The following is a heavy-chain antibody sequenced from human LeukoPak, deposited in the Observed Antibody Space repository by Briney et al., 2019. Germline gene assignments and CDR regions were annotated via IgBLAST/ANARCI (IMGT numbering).Heavy chain of an antibody. CDR2: ISSSSSYI. CDR3: ARDWDYYDSSGYHRHSNFDY. V-gene: IGHV3-21*01. J-gene: IGHJ4*02. CDR1: GFTFSSYS. D-gene: IGHD3-22*01. Sequence: PGGSLRLSCAASGFTFSSYSMNWVRQAPGKGLEWVSSISSSSSYIYYADSVKGRFTISRDNAKNSLYLQMNSLRAEDTAVYYCARDWDYYDSSGYHRHSNFDYWGQGTLVTVSS.